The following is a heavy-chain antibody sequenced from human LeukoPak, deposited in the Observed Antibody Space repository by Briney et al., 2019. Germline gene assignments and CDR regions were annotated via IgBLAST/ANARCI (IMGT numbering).Heavy chain of an antibody. D-gene: IGHD2-21*02. V-gene: IGHV4-4*07. CDR3: ARGAYCGGDCYSFDY. J-gene: IGHJ4*02. CDR2: IYSSGIT. CDR1: GGSISNYY. Sequence: PSETLSLTCTVSGGSISNYYWNWIRQPAGKGLEWIGRIYSSGITNYNPSLRSRVTMSVDTSKNQFSLKLSSVTAADTAVYYCARGAYCGGDCYSFDYWGQGTLVTVSS.